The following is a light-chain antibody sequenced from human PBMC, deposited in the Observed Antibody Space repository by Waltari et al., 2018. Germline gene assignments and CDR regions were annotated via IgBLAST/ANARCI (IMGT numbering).Light chain of an antibody. CDR2: DVS. CDR3: SSYTSSSTRV. CDR1: SSDVGGSNY. V-gene: IGLV2-14*03. J-gene: IGLJ3*02. Sequence: QSALTQPASVSGSPGQSITISCTGTSSDVGGSNYVSWYQQHPGKVPKLMIYDVSKRPSGVSNRFSGSKSGNTASLTISGLQAEDEADYYCSSYTSSSTRVFGGGTKLTVL.